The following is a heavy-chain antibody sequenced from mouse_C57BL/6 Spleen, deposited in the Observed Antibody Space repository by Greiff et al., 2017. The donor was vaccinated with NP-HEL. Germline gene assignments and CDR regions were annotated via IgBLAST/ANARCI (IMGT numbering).Heavy chain of an antibody. CDR3: ASGTSGKDDAMDY. J-gene: IGHJ4*01. V-gene: IGHV1-7*01. CDR1: GYTFTSYW. D-gene: IGHD4-1*01. Sequence: QVQLQQSGAELAKPGASVKLSCKASGYTFTSYWMHWVKQRPGQGLEWIGYINPSSGYTKYNQKFKDKATLTADKSSSTAYMQLSSLTYEDSAVYDCASGTSGKDDAMDYWGQGTSVTVSS. CDR2: INPSSGYT.